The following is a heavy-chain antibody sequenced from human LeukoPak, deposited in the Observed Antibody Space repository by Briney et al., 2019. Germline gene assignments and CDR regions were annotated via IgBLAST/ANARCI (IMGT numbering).Heavy chain of an antibody. V-gene: IGHV1-2*02. Sequence: GPSVKVSCKASGYTFLGDYMHWVRQAPGQGLERMGWINPNSGGTNYAHKFQGRVTMTRDTSISTVYMELSTLRSDDTAVYYCAKDFLGIVAHFDYWGQGTLVTVSS. J-gene: IGHJ4*02. D-gene: IGHD2-21*01. CDR1: GYTFLGDY. CDR2: INPNSGGT. CDR3: AKDFLGIVAHFDY.